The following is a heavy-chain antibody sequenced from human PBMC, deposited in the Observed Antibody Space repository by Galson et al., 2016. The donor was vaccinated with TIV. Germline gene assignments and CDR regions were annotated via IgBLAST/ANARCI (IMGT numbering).Heavy chain of an antibody. CDR3: ARDGWVSVTPYGMDV. CDR2: IVPLSSSV. Sequence: SVKVSCKASGGVFSNYAINWVRQAPGQGLEWMGGIVPLSSSVTYAPKFQGRMTITAGGTSFMELSSLTAADTAVYYCARDGWVSVTPYGMDVWGRGTTVTVSS. D-gene: IGHD2-2*03. V-gene: IGHV1-69*13. CDR1: GGVFSNYA. J-gene: IGHJ6*02.